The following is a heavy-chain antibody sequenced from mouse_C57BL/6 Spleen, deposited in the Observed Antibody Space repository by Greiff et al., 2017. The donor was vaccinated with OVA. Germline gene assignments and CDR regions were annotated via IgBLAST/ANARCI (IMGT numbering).Heavy chain of an antibody. Sequence: VQLQQPGAELVKPGASVKLSCKASGYTFTSYWMHWVKQRPGQGLEWIGMIHPNSGSTNYNEKFKSKATLTVDKSASTAYKQHSSLTSEDSAVYDCARTDDEGDYAMDYWGQGTSVTVSS. J-gene: IGHJ4*01. CDR1: GYTFTSYW. CDR3: ARTDDEGDYAMDY. CDR2: IHPNSGST. V-gene: IGHV1-64*01. D-gene: IGHD2-12*01.